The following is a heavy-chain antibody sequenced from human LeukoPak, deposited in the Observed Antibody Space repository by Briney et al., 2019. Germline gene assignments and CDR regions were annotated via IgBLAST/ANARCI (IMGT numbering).Heavy chain of an antibody. CDR3: ARDRGAGWFDP. Sequence: PGGSLRLSCAVSAFAVSSNYVSWLRPAPGKGLEWVSVIYSTGTTFYADSVKGRFTISTDNSQNTVYLQMNSLRAEDTAVYYCARDRGAGWFDPWGQGTLVTVSS. CDR2: IYSTGTT. J-gene: IGHJ5*02. V-gene: IGHV3-66*03. D-gene: IGHD3-10*01. CDR1: AFAVSSNY.